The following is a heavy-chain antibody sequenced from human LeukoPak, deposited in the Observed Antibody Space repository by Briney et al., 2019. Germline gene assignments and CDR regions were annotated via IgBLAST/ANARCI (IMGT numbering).Heavy chain of an antibody. V-gene: IGHV1-69*04. J-gene: IGHJ4*02. CDR3: AKQYSFYFDY. D-gene: IGHD5-18*01. CDR2: IIPILGIA. Sequence: SVKVSCKASGGTFSSYAISWVRQAPGQGLEWMGRIIPILGIANYAQKFQGRVTITADKSTGTAYMELSSLRSEDTAVYYCAKQYSFYFDYWGQGTLVTVSS. CDR1: GGTFSSYA.